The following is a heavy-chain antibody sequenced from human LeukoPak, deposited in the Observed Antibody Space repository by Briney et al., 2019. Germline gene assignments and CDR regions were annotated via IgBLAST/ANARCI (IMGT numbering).Heavy chain of an antibody. CDR3: ARNQDMEYQLTSRYYYMDV. CDR2: ISSSSSYI. J-gene: IGHJ6*03. CDR1: GFTFSSYS. Sequence: PGGSLRLSCAASGFTFSSYSMNWVRQAPGKGLEWVSSISSSSSYIYYADSVKGRFTISRDNAKNSLYLQMNSLRAEDTAVYYCARNQDMEYQLTSRYYYMDVWGKGTTVTVSS. V-gene: IGHV3-21*01. D-gene: IGHD2-2*01.